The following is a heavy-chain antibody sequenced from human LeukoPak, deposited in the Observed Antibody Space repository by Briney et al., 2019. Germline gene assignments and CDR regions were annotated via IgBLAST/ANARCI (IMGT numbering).Heavy chain of an antibody. V-gene: IGHV1-69*13. CDR1: GYTFTSYA. D-gene: IGHD5-12*01. Sequence: GASVKVSCKDSGYTFTSYAMNWVRQAPGRGLEWMGGIIPIFGTANYAQKFQGRVTITADESTSTTYMELSSLRSEDTAVYYCARESGYDYRNDAFDIWGQGTMVTVSS. CDR3: ARESGYDYRNDAFDI. CDR2: IIPIFGTA. J-gene: IGHJ3*02.